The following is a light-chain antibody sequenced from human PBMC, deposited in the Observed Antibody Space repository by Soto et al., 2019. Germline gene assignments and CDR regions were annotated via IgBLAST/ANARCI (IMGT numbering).Light chain of an antibody. CDR3: QQRSDWPWT. J-gene: IGKJ1*01. CDR2: EAS. CDR1: QSVSSY. V-gene: IGKV3-11*01. Sequence: EIVMTQSPATLSVSPGERATLSCRASQSVSSYLAWYQQKPGQAPRLLMYEASTRATGIPARFGGGGSGTDFTLTISSLEPEDFAVYYCQQRSDWPWTFGQGTKVDIK.